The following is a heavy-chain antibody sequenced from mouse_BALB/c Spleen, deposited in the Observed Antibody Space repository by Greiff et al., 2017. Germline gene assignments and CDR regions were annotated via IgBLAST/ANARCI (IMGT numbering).Heavy chain of an antibody. Sequence: DVMLVESGGGLVKPGGSLKLSCAASGFAFSSYDMSWVRQTPEKRLEWVAYISSGGGSTYYPDTVKGLFTISRDNAKNTLYLQMSSLKSEDTAMYYCARRTGAYYFDYWGQGTTLTVSS. J-gene: IGHJ2*01. V-gene: IGHV5-12-1*01. D-gene: IGHD4-1*01. CDR1: GFAFSSYD. CDR2: ISSGGGST. CDR3: ARRTGAYYFDY.